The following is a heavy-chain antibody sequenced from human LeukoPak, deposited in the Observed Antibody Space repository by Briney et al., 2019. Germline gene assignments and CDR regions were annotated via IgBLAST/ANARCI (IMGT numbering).Heavy chain of an antibody. Sequence: ASVKVSCKVSGYTLTELSMHWVRQAPGKGLEWMGGFDPEDGETIYAQKFQGRVTMTEDTSTDTAYMELSSLRSEDTAVYYCATALQWSNWFDPWGQGTLVTVSS. J-gene: IGHJ5*02. CDR3: ATALQWSNWFDP. CDR1: GYTLTELS. D-gene: IGHD2-15*01. CDR2: FDPEDGET. V-gene: IGHV1-24*01.